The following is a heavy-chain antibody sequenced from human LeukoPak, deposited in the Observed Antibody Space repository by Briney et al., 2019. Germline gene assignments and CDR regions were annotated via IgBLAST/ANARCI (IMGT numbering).Heavy chain of an antibody. CDR2: MYLSGTT. D-gene: IGHD3-22*01. Sequence: SGTLSLTCTVSGDSINSLDLWSRVRQPPGKGLEWIGEMYLSGTTHSNPSVKGRVTISIDKSKNQFFLNLSSVTAADTAVYYCAGLVGRYSSGLYYYYFDYWGQGTLVTVSS. J-gene: IGHJ4*02. V-gene: IGHV4-4*02. CDR3: AGLVGRYSSGLYYYYFDY. CDR1: GDSINSLDL.